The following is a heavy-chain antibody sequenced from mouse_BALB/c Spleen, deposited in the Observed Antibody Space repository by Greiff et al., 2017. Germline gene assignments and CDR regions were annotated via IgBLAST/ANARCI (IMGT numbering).Heavy chain of an antibody. D-gene: IGHD1-2*01. J-gene: IGHJ2*01. CDR3: AKAYYGLDY. Sequence: EVQLQQSGAELVRPGALVKLSCKASGFNIKDYYMHWVKQRPEQGLEWIGWIDRENGNTIYDPKFQGKASITADTSSNTAYLQLSSLTSEDTAVYYCAKAYYGLDYWGQGTTLTVSS. CDR1: GFNIKDYY. CDR2: IDRENGNT. V-gene: IGHV14-1*02.